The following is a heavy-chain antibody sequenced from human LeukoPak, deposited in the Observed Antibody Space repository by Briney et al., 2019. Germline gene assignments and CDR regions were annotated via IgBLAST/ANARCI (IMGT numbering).Heavy chain of an antibody. Sequence: PSETLTLTCTVSGGSINNYYWSCIRQPPGKGLEWIGCIYSSGSTNYSPSLKSRVTISVDTPKNQFSLKLSSVTAADTAVYYCARHDAGNWYPYFDNWGQGTLVTVSS. J-gene: IGHJ4*02. CDR3: ARHDAGNWYPYFDN. D-gene: IGHD6-13*01. CDR1: GGSINNYY. V-gene: IGHV4-59*08. CDR2: IYSSGST.